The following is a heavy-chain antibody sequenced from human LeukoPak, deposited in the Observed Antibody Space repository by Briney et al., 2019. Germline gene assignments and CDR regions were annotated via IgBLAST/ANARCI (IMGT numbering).Heavy chain of an antibody. CDR3: ARVAIAAAGQSWFDP. V-gene: IGHV4-59*01. J-gene: IGHJ5*02. CDR2: IYYSGST. D-gene: IGHD6-13*01. Sequence: SETLSLTCTVSGGSISSYYWSWIRQPPGKRLEWIGYIYYSGSTNYNPSLKSRVTISVDTSKNQFSLKLSSVTAADTAVYYCARVAIAAAGQSWFDPWGQGTLVTVSS. CDR1: GGSISSYY.